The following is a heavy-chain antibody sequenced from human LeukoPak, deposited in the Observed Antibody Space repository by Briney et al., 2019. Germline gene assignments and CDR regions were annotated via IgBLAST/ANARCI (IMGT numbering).Heavy chain of an antibody. Sequence: PGGSLRLSCSASGFMFSSHWMSWVRQAPGKGLEWVANINQGENEKYYVDSVRGRCTISRDNIKNSVFLQMNSLRAEDTALHYCVRELDGRAFDIWGQGTMVTVSS. V-gene: IGHV3-7*01. J-gene: IGHJ3*02. CDR3: VRELDGRAFDI. CDR2: INQGENEK. D-gene: IGHD5-24*01. CDR1: GFMFSSHW.